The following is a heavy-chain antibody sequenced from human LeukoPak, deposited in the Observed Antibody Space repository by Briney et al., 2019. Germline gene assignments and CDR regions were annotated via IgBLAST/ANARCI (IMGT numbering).Heavy chain of an antibody. CDR3: AKELTTSSGYLHYFDY. D-gene: IGHD6-13*01. CDR2: IFPSGGEI. CDR1: GFTFSTFA. V-gene: IGHV3-23*01. J-gene: IGHJ4*02. Sequence: SGGSLRLSCAASGFTFSTFAMIWVRQPPGKGLEWVSSIFPSGGEIHYADSVRGRFTISRDNSKNTLYVQMNSLRAEDTAVYYCAKELTTSSGYLHYFDYWGQGTLVTVSS.